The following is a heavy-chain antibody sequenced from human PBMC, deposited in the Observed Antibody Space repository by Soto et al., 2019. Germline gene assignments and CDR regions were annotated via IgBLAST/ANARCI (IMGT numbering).Heavy chain of an antibody. CDR2: ISGSGGST. D-gene: IGHD6-19*01. CDR1: GFTFSSYA. J-gene: IGHJ6*02. CDR3: ATLSGWPYYYYYGMDV. Sequence: EVQLLESGGGLVQPGGSLRLSCAASGFTFSSYAMSWVRQAPGKGLEWVSAISGSGGSTYYADSVKGRFTISRDNSKNTRYLQMNSLRAEDTAVYCCATLSGWPYYYYYGMDVWGQGTTVTVSS. V-gene: IGHV3-23*01.